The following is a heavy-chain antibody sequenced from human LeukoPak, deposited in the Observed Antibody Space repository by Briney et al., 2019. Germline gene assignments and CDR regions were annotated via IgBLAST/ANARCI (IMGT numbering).Heavy chain of an antibody. D-gene: IGHD6-19*01. Sequence: PGRSLRLSCAASGLTFSSYGMHWVRQAPGKGLEWVAVISYDGSNKYYADSVKGRFTISRDNSKNTLYLQMNSLRAEDTAVYYCAKDGGLSSVAGPLGAFDIWGQGTMVTVSS. CDR1: GLTFSSYG. J-gene: IGHJ3*02. CDR3: AKDGGLSSVAGPLGAFDI. CDR2: ISYDGSNK. V-gene: IGHV3-30*18.